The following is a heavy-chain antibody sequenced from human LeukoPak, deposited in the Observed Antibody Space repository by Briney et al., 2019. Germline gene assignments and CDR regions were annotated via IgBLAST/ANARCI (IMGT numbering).Heavy chain of an antibody. CDR1: GDIVSSNSAA. D-gene: IGHD6-19*01. J-gene: IGHJ4*02. V-gene: IGHV6-1*01. CDR2: TYNRSKWYN. Sequence: SQTLSLTCAISGDIVSSNSAAWNWIRQSPLRGLEWLGRTYNRSKWYNDYAVSVRSRITINPDTSKNQFSLQLSSVTPEDTAVYYCARGSSGWTPDYWGQGTLVTVSS. CDR3: ARGSSGWTPDY.